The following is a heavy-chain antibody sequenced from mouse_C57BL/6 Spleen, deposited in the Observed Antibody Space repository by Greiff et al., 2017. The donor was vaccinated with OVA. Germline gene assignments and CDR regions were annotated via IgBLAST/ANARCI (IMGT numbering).Heavy chain of an antibody. CDR3: ARERKPLLLLRGAFDY. CDR1: GYTFTDYN. J-gene: IGHJ2*01. Sequence: EVQLQQSGPELVKPGASVKMSCKASGYTFTDYNMHWVKQSHGKSLEWIGYINPNNGGTSYNQKFKGKATLTVNKSSSTAYMELRSLTSEDSAVYYCARERKPLLLLRGAFDYWGQGTTLTDSP. D-gene: IGHD1-1*01. V-gene: IGHV1-22*01. CDR2: INPNNGGT.